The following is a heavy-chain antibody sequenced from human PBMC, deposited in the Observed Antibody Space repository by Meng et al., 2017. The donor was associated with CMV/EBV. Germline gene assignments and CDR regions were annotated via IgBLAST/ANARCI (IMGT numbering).Heavy chain of an antibody. Sequence: SQTLSLTCAVYGGFFSGYYWSWIRQPPGKGLEWIGEINHSGSTNYNPSLKSRVTISVDTSKNQFSLKLSSVTAADTAVYYCARKAFAYYYGSGNLKTRAFDIWGQGTMVTV. D-gene: IGHD3-10*01. CDR2: INHSGST. CDR1: GGFFSGYY. CDR3: ARKAFAYYYGSGNLKTRAFDI. V-gene: IGHV4-34*01. J-gene: IGHJ3*02.